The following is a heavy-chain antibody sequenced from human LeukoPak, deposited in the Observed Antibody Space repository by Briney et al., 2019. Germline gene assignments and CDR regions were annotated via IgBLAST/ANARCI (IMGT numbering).Heavy chain of an antibody. Sequence: PSETLSLTCTVSGGSISSSSYYWGWIRQPPGKGLEWIGSIYYSGSTYYNPSLKSRVTISVDTSKNQFSLKLSSVTAADTAVYYCARLESGTLFDYWGQGTLVTVSS. CDR2: IYYSGST. J-gene: IGHJ4*02. CDR3: ARLESGTLFDY. V-gene: IGHV4-39*01. CDR1: GGSISSSSYY. D-gene: IGHD3-3*01.